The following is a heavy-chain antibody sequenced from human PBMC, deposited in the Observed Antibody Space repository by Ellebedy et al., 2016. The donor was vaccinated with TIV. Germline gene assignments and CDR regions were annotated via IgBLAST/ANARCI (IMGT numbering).Heavy chain of an antibody. CDR1: GGTFSSYA. Sequence: SVKVSCXASGGTFSSYAISWVRQAPGQGLEWMGGIIPIFGTANYAQKFQGRVTITADESTSTAYMELSSLRSEDTAVYYCAAYCSSTSCYKSDAFDIWGQGTMVTVSS. CDR2: IIPIFGTA. J-gene: IGHJ3*02. CDR3: AAYCSSTSCYKSDAFDI. D-gene: IGHD2-2*02. V-gene: IGHV1-69*13.